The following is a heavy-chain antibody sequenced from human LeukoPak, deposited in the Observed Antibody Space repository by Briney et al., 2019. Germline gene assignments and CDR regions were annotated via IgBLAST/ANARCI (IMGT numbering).Heavy chain of an antibody. CDR3: AKEETRGQMEMATIWDCFDY. CDR1: GFTFSAYD. V-gene: IGHV3-48*03. Sequence: GGSLRLSCATSGFTFSAYDMNWARQAPGKGLEWVSHITSSGSTIYYADSVKGRFTISRDNSKNTLYLQMNSLRVEDTAVYYCAKEETRGQMEMATIWDCFDYWGQGTLVTVSS. J-gene: IGHJ4*02. CDR2: ITSSGSTI. D-gene: IGHD5-24*01.